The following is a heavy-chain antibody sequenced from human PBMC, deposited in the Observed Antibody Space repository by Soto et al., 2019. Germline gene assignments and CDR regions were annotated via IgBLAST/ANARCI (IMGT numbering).Heavy chain of an antibody. D-gene: IGHD3-3*01. CDR3: ARDNYDFCSGYSGHYYYGMDF. CDR2: ISSSGSTI. J-gene: IGHJ6*02. Sequence: GGSLRLSCAASGFTFSSYGMHWVRQAPGKGLEWVSYISSSGSTIYYADSVKGRFTISRDNAKNSLYLQMNSLRAEDTAVYYCARDNYDFCSGYSGHYYYGMDFWGQGIMVTVSS. CDR1: GFTFSSYG. V-gene: IGHV3-48*03.